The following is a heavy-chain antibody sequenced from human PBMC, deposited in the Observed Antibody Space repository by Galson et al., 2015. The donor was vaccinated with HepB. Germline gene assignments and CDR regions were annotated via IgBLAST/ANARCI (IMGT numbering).Heavy chain of an antibody. CDR2: IYPGDSDT. CDR3: ARRGGLGYCSSTSCAFDI. D-gene: IGHD2-2*01. J-gene: IGHJ3*02. V-gene: IGHV5-51*03. Sequence: QSGAEVKKPGESLKISCKGSGYSFTSYWIGWVRQMPGKGLEWMGIIYPGDSDTRYSPSFQGQVTISADKSISTAYLQWSSLKASDTAMYYCARRGGLGYCSSTSCAFDIWGQGTMVTVSS. CDR1: GYSFTSYW.